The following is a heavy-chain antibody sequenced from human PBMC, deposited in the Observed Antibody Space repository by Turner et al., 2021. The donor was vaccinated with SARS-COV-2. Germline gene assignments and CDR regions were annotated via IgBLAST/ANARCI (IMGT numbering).Heavy chain of an antibody. J-gene: IGHJ5*02. CDR1: GFTVSSNY. V-gene: IGHV3-66*01. CDR2: IYSGGRT. CDR3: ATDLKGGRGP. D-gene: IGHD1-26*01. Sequence: EVQLVESGGGFVQPGGSLRLSCAASGFTVSSNYMSWVRQAPGKGLEWVSVIYSGGRTYYADSVKGGFTISRDNSKNTLYLQMNSLRAEDAAVYYCATDLKGGRGPWGQGTLVTVSS.